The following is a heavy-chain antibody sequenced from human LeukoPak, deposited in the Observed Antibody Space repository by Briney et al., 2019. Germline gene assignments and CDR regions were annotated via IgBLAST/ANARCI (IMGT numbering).Heavy chain of an antibody. D-gene: IGHD5-24*01. V-gene: IGHV3-21*01. Sequence: PGGSLRLSCAASGFSFSSYEMNWVRQAPGKGLEWVSSISSSSSYIYYADSVKGRFTISRDNAKNSLYLQMNSLRAEDTAVYYCASEDGYNKYWGQATLVTVSS. CDR2: ISSSSSYI. CDR1: GFSFSSYE. CDR3: ASEDGYNKY. J-gene: IGHJ4*02.